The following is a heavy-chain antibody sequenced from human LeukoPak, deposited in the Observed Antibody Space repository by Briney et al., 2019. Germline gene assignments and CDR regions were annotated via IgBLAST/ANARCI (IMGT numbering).Heavy chain of an antibody. J-gene: IGHJ6*02. CDR3: ASSSRYYDFWSGNYYYYGMDV. CDR2: INHSGST. D-gene: IGHD3-3*01. Sequence: SETLSLTCTVSGGSISSSSYYWGWIRQPPGKGLEWIGEINHSGSTNYNPSLKSRVTISVDTSKNQFSLKLSSVTAADTAVYYCASSSRYYDFWSGNYYYYGMDVWGQGTTVTVSS. CDR1: GGSISSSSYY. V-gene: IGHV4-39*07.